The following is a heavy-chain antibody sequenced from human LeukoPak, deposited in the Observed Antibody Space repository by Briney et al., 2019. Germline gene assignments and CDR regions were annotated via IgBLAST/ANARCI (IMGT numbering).Heavy chain of an antibody. CDR1: GGSISSGSYY. J-gene: IGHJ3*02. CDR3: ARERGSYLAFDI. V-gene: IGHV4-61*02. CDR2: IYTSGST. Sequence: SETLSLTCTVSGGSISSGSYYWSWIRQPAGKGLEWIGRIYTSGSTNYNPSLKSRVTISVDTSKNQFSLKLSSVTAADTAVYYCARERGSYLAFDIWGQGTMVTVSS. D-gene: IGHD1-26*01.